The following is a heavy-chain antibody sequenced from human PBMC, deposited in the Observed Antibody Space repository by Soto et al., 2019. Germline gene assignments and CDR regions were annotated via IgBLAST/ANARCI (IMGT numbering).Heavy chain of an antibody. J-gene: IGHJ4*02. V-gene: IGHV3-33*01. D-gene: IGHD3-9*01. CDR3: ARDSGLPLILPGYDY. CDR2: IWYDGSNK. Sequence: PGGSLRLSCAASGFTFSSYGMHRVRQAPGKGLEWVAVIWYDGSNKYYADSVKGRFTISRDNSKNTLYLQMNSLRAEDTAVYYCARDSGLPLILPGYDYWGQGTLVTVSS. CDR1: GFTFSSYG.